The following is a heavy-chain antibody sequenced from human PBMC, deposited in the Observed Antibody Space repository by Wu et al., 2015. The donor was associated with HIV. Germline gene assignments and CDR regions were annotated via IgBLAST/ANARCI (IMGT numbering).Heavy chain of an antibody. Sequence: QVQLVQSGAEVKKPGASVKVSCKASGYTFTSYGISWVRQAPGQGLEWMGWISAYNGDRNYAQKLQGRVTMTTDTSTSTAYMELRSLRSDDTAVYYCARVQYDFWSGYHYWYFDXVGPWPPGHCLL. CDR3: ARVQYDFWSGYHYWYFDX. V-gene: IGHV1-18*01. D-gene: IGHD3-3*01. J-gene: IGHJ2*01. CDR1: GYTFTSYG. CDR2: ISAYNGDR.